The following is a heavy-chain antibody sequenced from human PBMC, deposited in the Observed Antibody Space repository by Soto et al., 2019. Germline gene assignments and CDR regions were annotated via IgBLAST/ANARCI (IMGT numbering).Heavy chain of an antibody. CDR3: ARDMSKVVEDGVFDY. Sequence: QVQLVQSGAEVKKPGASVKVSCKASGYTFTSYGISWVRQAPGQGLEWMGWISAYNGNTNYAQKLQGRVTMTTDTSTSTAYMELSSLRSDDTAVYYCARDMSKVVEDGVFDYWGQGTLVTVSS. D-gene: IGHD2-15*01. CDR1: GYTFTSYG. J-gene: IGHJ4*02. CDR2: ISAYNGNT. V-gene: IGHV1-18*01.